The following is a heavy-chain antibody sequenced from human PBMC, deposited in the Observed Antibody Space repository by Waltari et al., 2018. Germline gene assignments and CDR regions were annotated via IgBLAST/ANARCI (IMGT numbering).Heavy chain of an antibody. V-gene: IGHV3-73*02. Sequence: EVQLVESGGGLVQPGGSLKLSCAASGFTCSGSSMHWVRQASGEGLGWGCRIRSKANSYATAYAASVKGRFTISRDDSKTTAYLQMNSLRTEDTAVYYCTIPGVATFDYWGQGTLVTVSS. CDR2: IRSKANSYAT. J-gene: IGHJ4*02. CDR3: TIPGVATFDY. D-gene: IGHD5-12*01. CDR1: GFTCSGSS.